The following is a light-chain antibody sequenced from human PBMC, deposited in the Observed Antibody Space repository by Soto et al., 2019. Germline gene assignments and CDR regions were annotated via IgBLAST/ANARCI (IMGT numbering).Light chain of an antibody. CDR3: CSYTSLSTVV. CDR1: SSDVGGYNH. J-gene: IGLJ2*01. Sequence: QPVLTQPASVSGSPGQSITISCTGTSSDVGGYNHVSWYQHSPGKAPKLILFAVSDRPSGVSHRFSGSKSDNTASLTIPGLQAEDEADYYCCSYTSLSTVVFGGGTKVTVL. CDR2: AVS. V-gene: IGLV2-14*01.